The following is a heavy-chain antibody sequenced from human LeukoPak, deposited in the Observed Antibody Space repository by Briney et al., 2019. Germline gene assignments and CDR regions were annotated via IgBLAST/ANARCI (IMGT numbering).Heavy chain of an antibody. CDR3: ARDGIAVAEGYYYYYMDV. V-gene: IGHV3-53*01. CDR2: IGNDGRT. J-gene: IGHJ6*03. D-gene: IGHD6-19*01. Sequence: PGGSLRLSCAASGFAVSSNYMSWVRQAPGKGLECVSVIGNDGRTYYVNSVKGRFTISRDISKNMLYLQMNSLRAEDTAVYYCARDGIAVAEGYYYYYMDVWGKGTTVTVSS. CDR1: GFAVSSNY.